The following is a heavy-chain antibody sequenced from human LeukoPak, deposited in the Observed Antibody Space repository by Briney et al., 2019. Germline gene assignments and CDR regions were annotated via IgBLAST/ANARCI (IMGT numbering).Heavy chain of an antibody. CDR3: ARDTRTMTAVTRGQHYYGLDV. J-gene: IGHJ6*02. V-gene: IGHV1-46*01. CDR2: INPSDGGT. Sequence: ASVRVSCKASGYTFTNYYLHWVRQAPGHGLEWMAIINPSDGGTYYEQTLQGRVTVTRDTSTSTVYMELSSLRSEDTAVYYCARDTRTMTAVTRGQHYYGLDVWGQGTTVTVSS. CDR1: GYTFTNYY. D-gene: IGHD4-17*01.